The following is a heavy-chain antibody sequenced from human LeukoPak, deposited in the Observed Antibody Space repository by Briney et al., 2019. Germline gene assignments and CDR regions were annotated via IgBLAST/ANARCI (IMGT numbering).Heavy chain of an antibody. CDR3: AGGGMYYYGSGSYPHHY. Sequence: SETLSLTCTVSGGSISSYYWSWIRQPPGKGLEWIGYIYYSGSTNYNPSLKSRVTISVDTSKNQFSLKLSSVTAADTAVYYCAGGGMYYYGSGSYPHHYWGQGTLVTASS. CDR1: GGSISSYY. CDR2: IYYSGST. D-gene: IGHD3-10*01. V-gene: IGHV4-59*01. J-gene: IGHJ4*02.